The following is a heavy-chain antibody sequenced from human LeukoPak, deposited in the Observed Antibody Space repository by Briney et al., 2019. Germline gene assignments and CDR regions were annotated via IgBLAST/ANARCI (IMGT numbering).Heavy chain of an antibody. J-gene: IGHJ4*02. CDR3: AKKGATTGDFDY. D-gene: IGHD1-26*01. CDR1: VFTFSNFL. V-gene: IGHV3-23*01. CDR2: ISGSGGDT. Sequence: GGSLRLSCAASVFTFSNFLMTWVRQAPGKGREWVSAISGSGGDTYYADSVKGRFTISRDNSKNTLYLQMNSLRAEDTAVYYCAKKGATTGDFDYWGQGTLVTVSS.